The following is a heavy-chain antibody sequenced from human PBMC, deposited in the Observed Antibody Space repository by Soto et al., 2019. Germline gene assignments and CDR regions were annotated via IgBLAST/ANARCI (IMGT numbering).Heavy chain of an antibody. D-gene: IGHD2-21*02. J-gene: IGHJ3*02. Sequence: DVQLVEPGGGLIQPGGSRGLSCAAFGLTVSGKKYLAWVRQAPGKGLEWLSGLDDVDGTYYADSVKGRFTVSRDSSKSVVYLQLNSLRPDDTAAYFCASWRLQEHAYDIWGLGTTVTVSS. V-gene: IGHV3-53*01. CDR2: LDDVDGT. CDR3: ASWRLQEHAYDI. CDR1: GLTVSGKKY.